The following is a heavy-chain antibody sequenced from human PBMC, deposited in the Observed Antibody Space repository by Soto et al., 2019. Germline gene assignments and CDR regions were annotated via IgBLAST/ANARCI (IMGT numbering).Heavy chain of an antibody. CDR1: VGSITILNYY. CDR2: IYSSGTA. J-gene: IGHJ4*02. V-gene: IGHV4-30-4*01. CDR3: ARELRGYSYGPGEVY. Sequence: PSETLSLTCTVSVGSITILNYYWSWIRQSPGEGLEWIGHIYSSGTAYYNPSLKSRVSMSIETSKNQFSLNLNSVTVADTAVYFWARELRGYSYGPGEVYWGRGTLVTVSS. D-gene: IGHD1-1*01.